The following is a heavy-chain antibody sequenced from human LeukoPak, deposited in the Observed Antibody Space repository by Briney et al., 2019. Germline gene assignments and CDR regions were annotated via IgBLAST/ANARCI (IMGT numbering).Heavy chain of an antibody. V-gene: IGHV3-7*01. Sequence: GGSLRLSCATSGFTFSSYWMSWVRQAPGKGLEWVANIKQDGSEKYYVDSVKGRFTISRDNAKNSLYLQMNSLRAEDTAVYYCAREPRIAVAGLDYWGQGTLVTVSS. J-gene: IGHJ4*02. CDR2: IKQDGSEK. CDR1: GFTFSSYW. CDR3: AREPRIAVAGLDY. D-gene: IGHD6-19*01.